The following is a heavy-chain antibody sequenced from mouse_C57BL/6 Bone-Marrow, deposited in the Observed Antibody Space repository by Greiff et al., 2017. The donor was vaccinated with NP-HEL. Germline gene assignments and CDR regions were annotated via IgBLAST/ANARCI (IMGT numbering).Heavy chain of an antibody. CDR2: INPNNGGT. Sequence: EVKLQQSGPELVKPGASVKISCKASGYTFTDYYMNWVKQSHGKSLEWIGDINPNNGGTSYNQKFKGKATLTVDKSSSTAYMELRSLTSEDSAVYYCARGAYSNWDAMDYWGQGTSVTVSS. J-gene: IGHJ4*01. V-gene: IGHV1-26*01. D-gene: IGHD2-5*01. CDR3: ARGAYSNWDAMDY. CDR1: GYTFTDYY.